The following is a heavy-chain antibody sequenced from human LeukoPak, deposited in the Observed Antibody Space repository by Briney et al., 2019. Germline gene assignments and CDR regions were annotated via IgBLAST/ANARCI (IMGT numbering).Heavy chain of an antibody. J-gene: IGHJ4*02. Sequence: GGSLRLSCAASGFTFSGYGMHWVRQAPGKGLEWVAVISYDGSNKYYADSVKGRFTISRDNSKNTLYLQMNSLRAEDTAVYYCAKDRARNEYYFDYWGQGTLVTVSS. CDR2: ISYDGSNK. CDR3: AKDRARNEYYFDY. D-gene: IGHD1-1*01. V-gene: IGHV3-30*18. CDR1: GFTFSGYG.